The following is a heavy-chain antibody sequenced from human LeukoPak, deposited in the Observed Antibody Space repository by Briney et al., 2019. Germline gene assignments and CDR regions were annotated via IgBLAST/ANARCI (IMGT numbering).Heavy chain of an antibody. CDR2: IYSGGTT. CDR3: ARDQPPESGWYVGLWDY. J-gene: IGHJ4*02. CDR1: GFTFSSNY. V-gene: IGHV3-53*01. Sequence: GGSLRLSCAASGFTFSSNYMSWVRQAPGKGLEWVSVIYSGGTTYYADSVKGRFTISRDNSKNTVHLQMNSLRPEDTAVYYCARDQPPESGWYVGLWDYWGQGTLVTVSS. D-gene: IGHD6-19*01.